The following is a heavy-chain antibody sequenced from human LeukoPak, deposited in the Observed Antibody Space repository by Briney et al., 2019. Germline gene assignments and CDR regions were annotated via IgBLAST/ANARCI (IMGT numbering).Heavy chain of an antibody. CDR1: GITFRNFW. CDR2: INRDGSEE. CDR3: ARVPAGYGYGPWEWDYYQYMDV. Sequence: GESLRLSCAASGITFRNFWMTWVRQAPGKGLEWVANINRDGSEEYYVGSVKGRFTISRDNAKNSLYLQMNSLRAEDTAVYYCARVPAGYGYGPWEWDYYQYMDVWGTGTTVTVSS. J-gene: IGHJ6*03. D-gene: IGHD5-18*01. V-gene: IGHV3-7*01.